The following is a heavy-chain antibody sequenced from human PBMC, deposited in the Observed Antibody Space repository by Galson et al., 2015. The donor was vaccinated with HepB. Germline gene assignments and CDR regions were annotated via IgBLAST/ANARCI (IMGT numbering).Heavy chain of an antibody. Sequence: SLRLSCAASGFTFSSYAMHWVRQAPGKGLEWVAVISYDGSNKYYADSVKGRFTISRDNSKNTLYLQMNSLRAEDTAVYYYATRHGGYSYGYEAFDIWGQGTMVTVSS. J-gene: IGHJ3*02. CDR3: ATRHGGYSYGYEAFDI. CDR1: GFTFSSYA. D-gene: IGHD5-18*01. V-gene: IGHV3-30*04. CDR2: ISYDGSNK.